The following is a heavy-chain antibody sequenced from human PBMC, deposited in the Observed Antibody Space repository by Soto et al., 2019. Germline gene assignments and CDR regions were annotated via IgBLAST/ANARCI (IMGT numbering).Heavy chain of an antibody. CDR1: GGSTSSYY. D-gene: IGHD1-26*01. CDR2: NSYSGST. V-gene: IGHV4-59*08. CDR3: ARHGGSYSFDY. Sequence: QVQLQESGPGLVKPSETLSLTCTVTGGSTSSYYRSWLRQPPGKGLEWIGYNSYSGSTDYNPSLKSRVTISVDTSKNQFSLKLSSATAADTAVYYCARHGGSYSFDYWGQGTLVTVSS. J-gene: IGHJ4*02.